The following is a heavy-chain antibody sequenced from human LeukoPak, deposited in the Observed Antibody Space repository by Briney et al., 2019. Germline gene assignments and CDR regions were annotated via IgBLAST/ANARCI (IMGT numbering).Heavy chain of an antibody. J-gene: IGHJ4*02. CDR1: GYTFTSYY. CDR3: ASSFGYSSGWYGEFDY. CDR2: INPSGGST. D-gene: IGHD6-19*01. V-gene: IGHV1-46*01. Sequence: ASVKVSCKASGYTFTSYYMHWVRQAPGQGLEWMGIINPSGGSTSYAQKFQGRVTMTTDTSTSTAYMELRSLRSDDTAVYYCASSFGYSSGWYGEFDYWGQGTLVTVSS.